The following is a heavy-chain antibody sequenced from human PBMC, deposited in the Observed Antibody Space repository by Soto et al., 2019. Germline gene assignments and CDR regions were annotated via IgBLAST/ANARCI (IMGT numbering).Heavy chain of an antibody. D-gene: IGHD4-17*01. CDR2: ISYDGSNK. Sequence: QVQLVESGGGVVQPGRSLRLSCAASGFTFSSYGMHWVRQAPGKGLEWVAVISYDGSNKYYADSVKGRFTISRDNSKNTLYLQMSSLRAEDTAVYYCAKDAPPWATVAALQPTDYWGQGTLVTVSS. CDR3: AKDAPPWATVAALQPTDY. V-gene: IGHV3-30*18. J-gene: IGHJ4*02. CDR1: GFTFSSYG.